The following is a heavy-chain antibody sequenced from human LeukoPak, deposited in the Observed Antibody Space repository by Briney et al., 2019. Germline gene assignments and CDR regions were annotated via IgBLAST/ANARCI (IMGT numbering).Heavy chain of an antibody. J-gene: IGHJ4*02. CDR2: IYYSGST. D-gene: IGHD5-18*01. Sequence: GSLRLSCVASGFTFSNYAMSWIRQPPGKGLEWIGWIYYSGSTTYNPSLKSRVTMSLDTSKTQFSLKLSSVTAADTAVYFCARQIDGYVYFDYWGQGALVTVSS. CDR3: ARQIDGYVYFDY. V-gene: IGHV4-59*08. CDR1: GFTFSNYA.